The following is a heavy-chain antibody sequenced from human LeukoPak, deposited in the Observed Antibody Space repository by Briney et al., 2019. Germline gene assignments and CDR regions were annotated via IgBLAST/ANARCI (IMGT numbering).Heavy chain of an antibody. CDR3: ARLSNAIAPFDY. Sequence: SETLSLTCAVYGGSFSGYYWSWIRQPPGKGLEWIGEINHSGSTNYNPSLKSRVTISVDASKNQFSLKLSSVTAADTAVYYCARLSNAIAPFDYWGQGTLVTVSS. J-gene: IGHJ4*02. D-gene: IGHD2-8*01. CDR2: INHSGST. V-gene: IGHV4-34*01. CDR1: GGSFSGYY.